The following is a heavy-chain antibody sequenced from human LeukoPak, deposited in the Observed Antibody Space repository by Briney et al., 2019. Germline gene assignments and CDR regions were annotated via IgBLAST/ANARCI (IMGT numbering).Heavy chain of an antibody. V-gene: IGHV3-64*01. J-gene: IGHJ6*04. CDR1: GFTFSSYE. Sequence: GGSLRLSCAAFGFTFSSYEMHWVRQAPGKGLGYVSAISSNGDSTYYANFVKGRFIISRDNSKNTLYLQMGSLRPEDMAVYYCARDRPGDVWGEGTTVTVSS. CDR2: ISSNGDST. CDR3: ARDRPGDV.